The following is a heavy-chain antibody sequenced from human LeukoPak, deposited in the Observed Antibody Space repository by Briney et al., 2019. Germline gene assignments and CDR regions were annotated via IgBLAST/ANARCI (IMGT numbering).Heavy chain of an antibody. CDR2: LIIDSGGGP. Sequence: GRSLRLSCTASGFTFSNFAMSWVRQAPGKGLEWVSSLIIDSGGGPYYAASVKGRSTISRDNSKNTLYLQMNSLRAEDTAVYYCAKRALDGDYAFFDPWGRGTLVTVSS. D-gene: IGHD2-2*01. J-gene: IGHJ2*01. V-gene: IGHV3-23*01. CDR1: GFTFSNFA. CDR3: AKRALDGDYAFFDP.